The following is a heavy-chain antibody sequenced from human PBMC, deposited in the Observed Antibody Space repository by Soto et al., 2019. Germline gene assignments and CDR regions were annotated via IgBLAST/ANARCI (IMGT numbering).Heavy chain of an antibody. Sequence: QVQLVQTGGGAVLPGRSLSLSCAASGFRFSDYGMHWVRQAPGKGLEWVAVISFDGNKKYYADSVKGRFTISRDNSKNPLYLQMEGLRVEDTAVYYCARGGRSGSSGYYNPSFDYWGQGTLVSVSS. V-gene: IGHV3-30*03. CDR3: ARGGRSGSSGYYNPSFDY. D-gene: IGHD3-22*01. CDR2: ISFDGNKK. J-gene: IGHJ4*02. CDR1: GFRFSDYG.